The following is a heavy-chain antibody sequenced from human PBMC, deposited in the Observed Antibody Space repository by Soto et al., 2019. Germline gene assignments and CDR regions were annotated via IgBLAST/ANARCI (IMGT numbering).Heavy chain of an antibody. V-gene: IGHV4-59*01. CDR3: ARGRGGYFDL. CDR1: GGSISTSY. J-gene: IGHJ2*01. Sequence: QVQLQESGPGLVKPSETLSLTCTVSGGSISTSYWSWIRQPPGKGLEWIGYIYYSGSTNYNPSLKSRVPISVDTSKNQFSLKLSSVPAADPAVYYCARGRGGYFDLWGRGTLVTVSS. CDR2: IYYSGST.